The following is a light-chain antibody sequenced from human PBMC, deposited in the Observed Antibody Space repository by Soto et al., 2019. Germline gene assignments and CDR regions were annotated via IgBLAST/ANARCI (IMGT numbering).Light chain of an antibody. CDR2: DVN. CDR1: SSDVGGYNY. V-gene: IGLV2-11*01. CDR3: SSHAGNNLLV. Sequence: QSALTQPRSVSGSPGQSVTISCAGTSSDVGGYNYVSWYQQYPGKAPKLMIYDVNERPSGVPDRFSGSKSGTTASLTISGLRVEDDADYYCSSHAGNNLLVFGGGTMLTVL. J-gene: IGLJ2*01.